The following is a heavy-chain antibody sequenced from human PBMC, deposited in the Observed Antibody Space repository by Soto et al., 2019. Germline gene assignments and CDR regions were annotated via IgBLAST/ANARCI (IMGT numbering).Heavy chain of an antibody. V-gene: IGHV3-33*01. CDR2: IWYDGSNK. D-gene: IGHD3-22*01. CDR1: GFTFSSYG. CDR3: ARDRLDQLMIGYYYYGMDV. J-gene: IGHJ6*02. Sequence: QVQLVESGGGVVQPGRSLRLSCAASGFTFSSYGMHWVRQAPGKGLEWVAVIWYDGSNKYYADSVKGRFTISRDNSKNTLYLQMNSLRAEDTAVYYCARDRLDQLMIGYYYYGMDVWGQGTTVTVSS.